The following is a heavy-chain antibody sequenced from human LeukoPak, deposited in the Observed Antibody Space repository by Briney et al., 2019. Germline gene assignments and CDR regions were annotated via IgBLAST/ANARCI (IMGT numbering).Heavy chain of an antibody. J-gene: IGHJ3*01. D-gene: IGHD3-22*01. CDR3: ARLLADSSGYYHHDAFDV. CDR2: IIPIFGTA. V-gene: IGHV1-69*06. Sequence: GASVKVSCKASGGTFSSYAISWVRQAPGQGLEWMGGIIPIFGTANYAQKFQGRVTITADKSTSTAYMELSSLRSEDTAVYYCARLLADSSGYYHHDAFDVWGQGTMVTVSS. CDR1: GGTFSSYA.